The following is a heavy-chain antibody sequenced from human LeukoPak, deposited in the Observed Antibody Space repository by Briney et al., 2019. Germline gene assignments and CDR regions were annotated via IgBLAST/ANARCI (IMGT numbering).Heavy chain of an antibody. J-gene: IGHJ6*03. Sequence: ASVKVSCKASGYTFISYGITWVRQAPGQGLEWMGWISPYTTKTNYAQSLQGRVTMTTDTSTSTAYMELRCLRSDDTAVYYCAREGGVGPTAPPDYYSYQMDVWGKGTTVTVSS. CDR2: ISPYTTKT. CDR1: GYTFISYG. D-gene: IGHD1-26*01. CDR3: AREGGVGPTAPPDYYSYQMDV. V-gene: IGHV1-18*01.